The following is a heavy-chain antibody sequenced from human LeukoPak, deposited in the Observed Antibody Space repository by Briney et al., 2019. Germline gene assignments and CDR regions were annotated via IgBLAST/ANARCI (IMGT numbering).Heavy chain of an antibody. V-gene: IGHV1-69*13. CDR1: GGTFSSYA. J-gene: IGHJ6*02. CDR2: IIPIFGTA. D-gene: IGHD6-6*01. CDR3: ARPYSSSSYYYGMDV. Sequence: GASVKVSCKASGGTFSSYAISWVRQAPGQGLEWMRGIIPIFGTANYAQKFQGRVTITADESTSTAYMELSSLTSEDTAVYYCARPYSSSSYYYGMDVWGQGTTVTVSS.